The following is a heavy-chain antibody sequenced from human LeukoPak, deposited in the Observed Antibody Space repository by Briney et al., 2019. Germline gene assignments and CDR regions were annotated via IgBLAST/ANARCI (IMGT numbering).Heavy chain of an antibody. CDR2: IRYDGSNK. CDR1: GFTFSSYG. J-gene: IGHJ4*02. CDR3: AKDYYYDSSGYPYYFDY. D-gene: IGHD3-22*01. V-gene: IGHV3-30*02. Sequence: PGGSLRLSCAASGFTFSSYGMHWVRQAPGKGLEGVAFIRYDGSNKYYADSVKGRFTISRDNSKNTLYLQMNSLRAEDTAVYYCAKDYYYDSSGYPYYFDYWGQGTLVTVSS.